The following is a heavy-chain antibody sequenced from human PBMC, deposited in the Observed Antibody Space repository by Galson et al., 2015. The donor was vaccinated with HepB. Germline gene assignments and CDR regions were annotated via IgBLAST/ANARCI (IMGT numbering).Heavy chain of an antibody. D-gene: IGHD4-23*01. CDR3: ARQGGNSVHDAFDI. Sequence: CAISGDSVSSNSAAWNWIRQSPSRGLEWLGRTYYRSKWYNDYAVSVKSRITINPDTSKNQFSLQWSSLKASDTAMYYCARQGGNSVHDAFDIWGQGTMVTVSS. CDR1: GDSVSSNSAA. CDR2: TYYRSKWYN. V-gene: IGHV6-1*01. J-gene: IGHJ3*02.